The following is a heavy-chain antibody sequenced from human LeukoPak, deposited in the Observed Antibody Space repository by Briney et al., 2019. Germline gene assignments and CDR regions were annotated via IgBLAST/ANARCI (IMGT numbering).Heavy chain of an antibody. J-gene: IGHJ4*02. D-gene: IGHD6-13*01. V-gene: IGHV3-7*01. CDR3: AKKGSSSWYHFDY. Sequence: GGSLRLSCAASGFTFSSYWMSWVRQAPGKGLEWVANIKQDGSEKYYVDSVKGRFTISRDNAKNSLYLQMNSLRAEDTAVYYCAKKGSSSWYHFDYWGQGTLVTVSS. CDR2: IKQDGSEK. CDR1: GFTFSSYW.